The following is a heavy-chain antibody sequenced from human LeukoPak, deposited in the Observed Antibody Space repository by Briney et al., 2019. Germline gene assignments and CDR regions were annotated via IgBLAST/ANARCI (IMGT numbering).Heavy chain of an antibody. V-gene: IGHV3-23*01. D-gene: IGHD4-17*01. CDR3: ARDSPLYGDYAYGMDV. Sequence: GGSLRLSCAASGFTFSSHGMHWVRQAPGEGLQWVSAISGSGGSTYYADSVKGRFTISRDNSKNTLYLQMNSLRAEDTAVYYCARDSPLYGDYAYGMDVWGQGTTVTVSS. CDR1: GFTFSSHG. J-gene: IGHJ6*02. CDR2: ISGSGGST.